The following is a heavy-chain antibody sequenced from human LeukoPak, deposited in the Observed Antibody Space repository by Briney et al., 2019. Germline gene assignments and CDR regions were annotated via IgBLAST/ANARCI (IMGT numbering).Heavy chain of an antibody. CDR1: GYSFTSYW. V-gene: IGHV5-10-1*04. D-gene: IGHD3-9*01. CDR2: IDPSDSYT. J-gene: IGHJ4*02. CDR3: ARLSGLTGLSFSDY. Sequence: GESLKISCKGSGYSFTSYWISWVRQMPGKGLEWMGRIDPSDSYTNYSPSFQGQVTISADKSISTAYLQWNSLRASDTATYYCARLSGLTGLSFSDYWGQGTLVTVSS.